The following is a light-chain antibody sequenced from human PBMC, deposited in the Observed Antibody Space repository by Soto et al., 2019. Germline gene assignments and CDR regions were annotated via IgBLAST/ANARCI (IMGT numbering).Light chain of an antibody. CDR1: SSDVGGYNY. Sequence: QSALTQPRSASGSPGQSITISCTGTSSDVGGYNYVSWYQQHPAKAPKLIIFDVSKRPSGVPNRFSGSKSGTSGTLDITGLQTGDEADYYCATWDGSLPAEVFGGGTKVTVL. CDR2: DVS. CDR3: ATWDGSLPAEV. V-gene: IGLV2-11*01. J-gene: IGLJ2*01.